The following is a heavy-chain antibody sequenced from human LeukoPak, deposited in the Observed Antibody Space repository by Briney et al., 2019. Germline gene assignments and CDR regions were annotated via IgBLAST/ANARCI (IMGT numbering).Heavy chain of an antibody. CDR1: GFTFISHA. J-gene: IGHJ3*02. V-gene: IGHV3-30*04. D-gene: IGHD3-3*01. CDR2: ISFHGTDT. Sequence: PGTSLRLSCAASGFTFISHAIHWVRQAPGKGLEWVAVISFHGTDTFYADSVKGRFTISRDNSKNTLYLQMKSLRAGDTAVYYCAKDKTYDDFWSGHDAFDIWGQGTMVTVSS. CDR3: AKDKTYDDFWSGHDAFDI.